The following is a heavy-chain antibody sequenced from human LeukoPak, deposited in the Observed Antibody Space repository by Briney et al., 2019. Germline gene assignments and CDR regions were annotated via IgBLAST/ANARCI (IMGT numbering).Heavy chain of an antibody. CDR2: ISWDGGST. D-gene: IGHD6-13*01. CDR3: AKDMGRIAAAGWTGFDY. J-gene: IGHJ4*02. Sequence: GGPLRLSCAASGFTFDDYTMHWVRQAPGKGLEWVSLISWDGGSTYYADSVKGRFTISRDNSKNSLYLQMNSLRTEDTALYYCAKDMGRIAAAGWTGFDYWGQGTLVTVSS. CDR1: GFTFDDYT. V-gene: IGHV3-43*01.